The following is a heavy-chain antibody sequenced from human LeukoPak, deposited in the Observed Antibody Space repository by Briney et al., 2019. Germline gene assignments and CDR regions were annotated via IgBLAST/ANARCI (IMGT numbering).Heavy chain of an antibody. Sequence: SETLSLTCTVSGGSISSGGYYWSWIRQHPGKGLEWIGYIYYSGSTYYNPSLKSRVTISVDTSKNQFSLKLSSVTAADTAVYYCARDHPYSSGWYWFDPWGQGTLVTVSS. CDR1: GGSISSGGYY. D-gene: IGHD6-19*01. CDR2: IYYSGST. V-gene: IGHV4-31*03. CDR3: ARDHPYSSGWYWFDP. J-gene: IGHJ5*02.